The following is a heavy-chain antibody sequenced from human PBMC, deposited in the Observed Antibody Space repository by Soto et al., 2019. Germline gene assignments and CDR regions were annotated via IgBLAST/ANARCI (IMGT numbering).Heavy chain of an antibody. CDR1: GYTFISYG. Sequence: ASVKVSCKASGYTFISYGIAWVRQAPRQGLEWMAWIPPNSGNTNYAQKFQGRVTVPTEPPTNTAYMELRSLRSDDPAVYSCARLPTFSHGTSVSYFFDFWRQRTLVTASS. CDR3: ARLPTFSHGTSVSYFFDF. J-gene: IGHJ4*02. CDR2: IPPNSGNT. V-gene: IGHV1-18*01. D-gene: IGHD1-1*01.